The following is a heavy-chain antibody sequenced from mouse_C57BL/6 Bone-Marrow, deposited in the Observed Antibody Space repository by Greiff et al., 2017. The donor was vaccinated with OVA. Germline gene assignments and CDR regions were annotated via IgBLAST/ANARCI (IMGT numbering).Heavy chain of an antibody. J-gene: IGHJ2*01. CDR1: EYEFPSHD. CDR2: INSDGGST. V-gene: IGHV5-2*01. CDR3: ATIYYGYFDY. Sequence: EVKLQESGGGLVQPGESLKLSCESNEYEFPSHDMSWVRTTPEKRLELVAAINSDGGSTYYPDTMERRFIISRDNTKKTLYLQMSSLRSEDTALYYCATIYYGYFDYWGQGTTLTVSS. D-gene: IGHD2-1*01.